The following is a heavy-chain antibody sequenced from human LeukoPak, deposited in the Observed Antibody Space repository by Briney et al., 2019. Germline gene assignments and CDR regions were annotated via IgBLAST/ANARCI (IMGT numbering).Heavy chain of an antibody. D-gene: IGHD3-16*01. Sequence: SETLSLTCAVYGGSFSGYYWSWIRQPPGKGLEWIGEINHSGSTNYNPSLKSRVTISVDTSKNQFSLKLSSVTAADTAVYYCARGRGGKEFDYWGQGTLVTVSS. V-gene: IGHV4-34*01. CDR3: ARGRGGKEFDY. CDR1: GGSFSGYY. CDR2: INHSGST. J-gene: IGHJ4*02.